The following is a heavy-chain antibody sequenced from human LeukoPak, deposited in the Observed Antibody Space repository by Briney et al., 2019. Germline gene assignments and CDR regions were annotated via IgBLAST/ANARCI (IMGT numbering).Heavy chain of an antibody. CDR2: IYYSGST. CDR1: GGSISSSSYY. V-gene: IGHV4-39*07. Sequence: SETLSLTCTVSGGSISSSSYYWGWIRQPPGKGLEWIGSIYYSGSTYYNPSLKSRVTISVDTSKNQFSLKLSSVTAADTAVYYCARDRARITMIVVSRVGWFDPWGQGTLVTVSS. CDR3: ARDRARITMIVVSRVGWFDP. D-gene: IGHD3-22*01. J-gene: IGHJ5*02.